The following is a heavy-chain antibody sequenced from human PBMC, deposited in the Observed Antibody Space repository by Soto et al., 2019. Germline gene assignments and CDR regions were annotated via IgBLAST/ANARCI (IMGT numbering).Heavy chain of an antibody. J-gene: IGHJ3*02. CDR1: GFTFSSYW. CDR3: ASEALRYDGLDI. CDR2: IKSDGSST. V-gene: IGHV3-74*01. Sequence: EVQLVESGGGLVQPGGSLRLSCAASGFTFSSYWMHWVRHVPGKGLVWVSRIKSDGSSTIYADSVKGRFTISRDNATNTLYLQMISLRAEATAAYFCASEALRYDGLDIWGQGTMVTVSS. D-gene: IGHD4-17*01.